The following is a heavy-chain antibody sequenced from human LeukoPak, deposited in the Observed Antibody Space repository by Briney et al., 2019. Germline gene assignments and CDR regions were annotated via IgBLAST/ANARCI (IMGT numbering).Heavy chain of an antibody. CDR1: GFTFSSYW. D-gene: IGHD2/OR15-2a*01. CDR2: IKQDGSEE. Sequence: GGSLRLSCAASGFTFSSYWMSWVRQAPGKGLEGVANIKQDGSEEYYVDSVKGRFTISRDNAKNCLYLQMNSLRAEDTAVYYCARGPTRANSSDYWGQGTLVTVSS. CDR3: ARGPTRANSSDY. J-gene: IGHJ4*02. V-gene: IGHV3-7*01.